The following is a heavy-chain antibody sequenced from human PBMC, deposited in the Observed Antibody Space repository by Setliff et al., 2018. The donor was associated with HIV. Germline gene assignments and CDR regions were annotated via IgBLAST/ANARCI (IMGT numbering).Heavy chain of an antibody. CDR1: GYRFTMYS. CDR3: ARDIGSRGGAFDM. J-gene: IGHJ3*02. D-gene: IGHD3-10*01. V-gene: IGHV7-4-1*02. Sequence: SVKVSCKASGYRFTMYSMNWVRQAPGQGLEWMGWINTNTGNTMYAQGFTGRFVFSLDTSVSTAFLQITSLKAEDTAVYYCARDIGSRGGAFDMWGQGTRVTVSS. CDR2: INTNTGNT.